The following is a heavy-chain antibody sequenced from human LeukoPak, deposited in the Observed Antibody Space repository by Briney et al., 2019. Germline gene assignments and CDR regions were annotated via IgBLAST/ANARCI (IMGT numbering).Heavy chain of an antibody. CDR3: AKGRQRDTPMVQEFDP. Sequence: GGSLRLSCVVSGFIFSSYGMHWVRQAPGKGLEWVAVISYDGSNKYYADSVKGRFTISRGNSKNTLYLQMNSLRDEDTAVYYCAKGRQRDTPMVQEFDPWGQGTLVTVSS. CDR1: GFIFSSYG. D-gene: IGHD5-18*01. V-gene: IGHV3-30*18. CDR2: ISYDGSNK. J-gene: IGHJ5*02.